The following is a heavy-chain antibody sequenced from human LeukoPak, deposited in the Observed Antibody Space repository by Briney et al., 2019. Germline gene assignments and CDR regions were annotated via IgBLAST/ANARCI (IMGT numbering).Heavy chain of an antibody. V-gene: IGHV4-59*08. D-gene: IGHD3-22*01. CDR2: IYYSGST. CDR3: ARHGDYYDFDY. Sequence: PSETLSLTCTVSGGSIRSYYWSWIRQPPGKGLEWIGYIYYSGSTNYNPSLKSRVTISVDTSKNQFSLKLSSVTAADTAVYYCARHGDYYDFDYWGQGTLVTVSS. CDR1: GGSIRSYY. J-gene: IGHJ4*02.